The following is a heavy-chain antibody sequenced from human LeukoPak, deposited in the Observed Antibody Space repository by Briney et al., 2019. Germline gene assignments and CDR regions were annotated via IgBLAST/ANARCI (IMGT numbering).Heavy chain of an antibody. Sequence: ASVKVSCKASGYTFTGYYMHWVRQAPGQGLEWMGWINPNSGGANYAQKFQGWVTMTRDTSISTAYMELSRLRSEDTAVYYCARGDSSSWTPLDYWGQGTLVTVSS. V-gene: IGHV1-2*04. CDR2: INPNSGGA. CDR1: GYTFTGYY. J-gene: IGHJ4*02. CDR3: ARGDSSSWTPLDY. D-gene: IGHD6-13*01.